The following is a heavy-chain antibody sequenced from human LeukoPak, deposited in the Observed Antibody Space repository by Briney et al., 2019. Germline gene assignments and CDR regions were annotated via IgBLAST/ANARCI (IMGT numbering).Heavy chain of an antibody. D-gene: IGHD4-17*01. CDR1: GGSINTYY. J-gene: IGHJ4*02. V-gene: IGHV4-59*01. Sequence: PSETLSLTCTVSGGSINTYYWSWIRQPPGKGLEWIGHIYYSGSTNYNPSLKSRVTISVDTSKNQFSLKLSSVTAADTAVYYCARGHDYGDYVVAPSFDYWGQGTLVTVSS. CDR2: IYYSGST. CDR3: ARGHDYGDYVVAPSFDY.